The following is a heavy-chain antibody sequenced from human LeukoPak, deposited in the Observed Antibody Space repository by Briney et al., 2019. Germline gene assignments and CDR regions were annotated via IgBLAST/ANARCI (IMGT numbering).Heavy chain of an antibody. V-gene: IGHV3-23*01. D-gene: IGHD1-26*01. Sequence: GGSLRLSCAASGFTFSSYAMSWVRQAPGKGLEWVSSISGSGAGTYYADSVQGRFTISRDNSKNTLYLQMNNLRVEDTAIYYCAKEMSYYSPSNHWGQGTLVTVSS. CDR3: AKEMSYYSPSNH. CDR2: ISGSGAGT. CDR1: GFTFSSYA. J-gene: IGHJ5*02.